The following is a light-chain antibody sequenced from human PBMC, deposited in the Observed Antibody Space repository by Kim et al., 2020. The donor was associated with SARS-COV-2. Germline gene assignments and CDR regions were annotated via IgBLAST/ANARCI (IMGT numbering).Light chain of an antibody. CDR3: QQYGSSPQT. CDR1: QSVSNNL. CDR2: GAS. J-gene: IGKJ1*01. V-gene: IGKV3-20*01. Sequence: EIVLTQSPGPLSLSPGERATLSCKASQSVSNNLLAWYQQKPGQAPRVLIYGASSRATGTPDRFSGSGSETDFTLTISRLEPEDFAMYFCQQYGSSPQTFGRGTKVEIK.